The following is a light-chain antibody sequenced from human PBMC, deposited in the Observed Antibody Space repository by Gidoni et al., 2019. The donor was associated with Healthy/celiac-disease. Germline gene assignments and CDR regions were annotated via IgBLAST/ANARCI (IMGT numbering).Light chain of an antibody. Sequence: EIVMTQSPATLSVSPGERATLSCRASQSVSSNLAWYQQKPGQAPRLLIYGASTRATGIPARFSGSGSGTEFTLTISSLQSEDFAVYYCQQYNTWPPGLLTFGGGTKVEIK. CDR2: GAS. CDR1: QSVSSN. V-gene: IGKV3-15*01. J-gene: IGKJ4*01. CDR3: QQYNTWPPGLLT.